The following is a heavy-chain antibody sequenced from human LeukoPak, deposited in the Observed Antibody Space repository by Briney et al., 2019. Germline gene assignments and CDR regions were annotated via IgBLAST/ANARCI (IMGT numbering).Heavy chain of an antibody. D-gene: IGHD6-19*01. CDR2: IYYSGST. V-gene: IGHV4-59*12. J-gene: IGHJ5*02. CDR1: GGSTSSYY. Sequence: PSETLSLTCTVSGGSTSSYYWSWIRQPPGKGLEWIGYIYYSGSTNYNPSLKSRVTISVDTSKNQFSLKLSSVTAADTAVYYCAKRQYWFDPWGQGTLVTVSS. CDR3: AKRQYWFDP.